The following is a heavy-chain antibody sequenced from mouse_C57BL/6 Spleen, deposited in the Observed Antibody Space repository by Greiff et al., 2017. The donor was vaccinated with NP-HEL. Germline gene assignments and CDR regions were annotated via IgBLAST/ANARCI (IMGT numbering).Heavy chain of an antibody. Sequence: VMLVESGPELVKPGASVKISCKASGYAFSSSWMNWVKQRPGKGLEWIGRIYPGDGDTNYNGKFKGKATLTADKSSSTAYMQLSSLTSEDSAVYFCARSGAQATWFAYWGQGTLVTVSA. J-gene: IGHJ3*01. CDR3: ARSGAQATWFAY. V-gene: IGHV1-82*01. CDR1: GYAFSSSW. CDR2: IYPGDGDT. D-gene: IGHD3-2*02.